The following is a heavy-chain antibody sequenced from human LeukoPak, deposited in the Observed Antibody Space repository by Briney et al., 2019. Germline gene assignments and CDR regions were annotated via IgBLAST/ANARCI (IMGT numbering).Heavy chain of an antibody. D-gene: IGHD5-18*01. CDR1: GFTFSSYG. V-gene: IGHV3-30*18. Sequence: GGSLRLSCAASGFTFSSYGMHWVRQAPGKGLEWVAVISYDGSNKYYADSVKGRFTISRDNSKNTLYLQMNSLRAEDTAVYYCAKDYSYGSIDYWGQGTQVTVSS. CDR2: ISYDGSNK. CDR3: AKDYSYGSIDY. J-gene: IGHJ4*02.